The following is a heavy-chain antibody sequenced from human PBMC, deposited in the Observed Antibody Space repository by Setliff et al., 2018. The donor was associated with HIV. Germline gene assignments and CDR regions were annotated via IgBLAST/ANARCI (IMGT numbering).Heavy chain of an antibody. Sequence: PSETLSLTCAVSTYFSSSGYYWAWIRQSPGKGLEWIGSMHQSGRTQYNPSLKSRVTISGDTSKSQFSLKLSDVTVADTGIYYCARGPARRYRFSTVYGLWGPGTRVTVSS. CDR2: MHQSGRT. J-gene: IGHJ3*01. V-gene: IGHV4-38-2*01. CDR3: ARGPARRYRFSTVYGL. D-gene: IGHD2-2*01. CDR1: TYFSSSGYY.